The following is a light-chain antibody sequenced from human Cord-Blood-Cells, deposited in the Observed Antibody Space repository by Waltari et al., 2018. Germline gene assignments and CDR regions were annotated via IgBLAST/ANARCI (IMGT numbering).Light chain of an antibody. J-gene: IGLJ3*02. V-gene: IGLV2-14*03. CDR2: DVS. CDR1: SSDVGGSHY. CDR3: SSYTSRSTWL. Sequence: QSALPQPASVSGSPGPSISLPCTGTSSDVGGSHYVSWYQQHPGKAPKLMIYDVSHRPSGVSKRFSGSKSGNTASLSISGLQAEDEADYYCSSYTSRSTWLFGGGTKLTVL.